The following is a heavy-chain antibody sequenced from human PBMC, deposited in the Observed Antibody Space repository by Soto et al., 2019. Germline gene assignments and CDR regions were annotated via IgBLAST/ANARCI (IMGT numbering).Heavy chain of an antibody. J-gene: IGHJ6*02. D-gene: IGHD5-12*01. CDR2: ISYDGMNR. CDR1: GFSFSNYG. V-gene: IGHV3-30*18. Sequence: GGSLRLSCAASGFSFSNYGMHWVRQAPGKGLEWVSVISYDGMNRYDADSVKGRFTISRDNSKKTLYLQMSRLRAEDTAVYYCAKDRDGYNSGGMDVCGQGTTVTVYS. CDR3: AKDRDGYNSGGMDV.